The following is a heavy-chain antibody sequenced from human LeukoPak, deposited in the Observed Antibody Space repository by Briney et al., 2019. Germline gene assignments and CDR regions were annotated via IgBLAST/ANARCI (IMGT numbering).Heavy chain of an antibody. D-gene: IGHD2-2*01. Sequence: SETLSLTCTVSGGSISSYYLSWIRQPPGKGLEWIGYIYYSGSTNYNPSLKSRVTISVDTSKNQFSLKLSSVTAADTAVYYCATNPGGFCSSGDCSGEAPWGQGTLVTVSS. V-gene: IGHV4-59*12. CDR1: GGSISSYY. CDR3: ATNPGGFCSSGDCSGEAP. J-gene: IGHJ5*02. CDR2: IYYSGST.